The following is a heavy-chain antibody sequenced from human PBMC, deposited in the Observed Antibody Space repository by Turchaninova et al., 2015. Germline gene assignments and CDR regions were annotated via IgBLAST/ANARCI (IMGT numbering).Heavy chain of an antibody. CDR1: GFCFSCYA. Sequence: EVQLVESGGGLVQTGGSLSVAGAASGFCFSCYAMHWVRQAPGKGLEYVSAISSNGVSTYYANSVKGRFTISRDNSKNTLYLQMGSLRPEDMAVYYCARVATITWGFDYWGQGTLVTVSS. CDR3: ARVATITWGFDY. J-gene: IGHJ4*02. V-gene: IGHV3-64*01. CDR2: ISSNGVST. D-gene: IGHD5-12*01.